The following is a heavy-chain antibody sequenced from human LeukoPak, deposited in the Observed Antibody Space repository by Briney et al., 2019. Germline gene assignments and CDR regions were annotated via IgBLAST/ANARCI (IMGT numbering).Heavy chain of an antibody. CDR1: GGSFSGYY. Sequence: SETLSLTCAVYGGSFSGYYWSWIREPPGKGLEWIGEINHSGSTSYSPFLKSRVTISADTSQNQFSLKLSSETAADTAVYYCASRKLGNDYWGQGTLVTVPS. D-gene: IGHD7-27*01. CDR2: INHSGST. V-gene: IGHV4-34*01. CDR3: ASRKLGNDY. J-gene: IGHJ4*02.